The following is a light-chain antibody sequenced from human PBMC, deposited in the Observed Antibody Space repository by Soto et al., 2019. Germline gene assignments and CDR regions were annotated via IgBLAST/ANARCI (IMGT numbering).Light chain of an antibody. CDR3: QQYGSSPSIT. V-gene: IGKV3-20*01. CDR2: GAS. CDR1: QSVSSSY. Sequence: EIVWTQSPGTLSLSPGERATLSCRASQSVSSSYLAWYQQKPGQAHRLLIYGASSRATGIPDRFSGSGSGTDFTLTISRLEPEDFAVYYCQQYGSSPSITFGQGTRLEIK. J-gene: IGKJ5*01.